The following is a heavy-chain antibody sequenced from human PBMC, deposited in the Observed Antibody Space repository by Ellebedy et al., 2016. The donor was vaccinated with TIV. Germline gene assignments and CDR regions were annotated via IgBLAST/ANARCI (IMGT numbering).Heavy chain of an antibody. CDR2: ISGSSDDT. CDR1: GFNFRTYA. J-gene: IGHJ4*02. Sequence: GESLKISCEAAGFNFRTYAMTWVRQAPGKGLEWVASISGSSDDTYYVDSVKGRFTISRDNSNNTVSLQLNALRVEDTAVYYCAKDRIRIAAPGAFDSWGQGALVAVSS. D-gene: IGHD6-13*01. CDR3: AKDRIRIAAPGAFDS. V-gene: IGHV3-23*01.